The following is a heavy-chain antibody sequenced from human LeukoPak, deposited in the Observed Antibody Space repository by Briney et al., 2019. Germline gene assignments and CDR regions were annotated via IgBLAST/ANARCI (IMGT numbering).Heavy chain of an antibody. J-gene: IGHJ6*03. CDR2: INHSGST. V-gene: IGHV4-34*01. Sequence: NPSETLSLTCAVYGGSFSGYYWSWIRQPPGKGLEWIGEINHSGSTNYNPSLKSRVTISVDTSKNQFSLKLSSVTAADTAVYYCARERRAVTTRYYYYYYMDVWGKGTTVTVSS. CDR3: ARERRAVTTRYYYYYYMDV. D-gene: IGHD4-17*01. CDR1: GGSFSGYY.